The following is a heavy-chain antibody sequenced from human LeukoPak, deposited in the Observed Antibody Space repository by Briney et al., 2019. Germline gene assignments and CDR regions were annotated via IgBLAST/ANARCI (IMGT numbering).Heavy chain of an antibody. V-gene: IGHV3-30*18. CDR3: AKEIGEGGAVFDY. Sequence: AGRSLRLSCAASGFTFSSYGMHWVRQAPGKGLEWVAVISYDGSNKYYADSVKGRFTISRDNSKNTLYLQMNSLRAEDTAVYYCAKEIGEGGAVFDYWGQGTLVTVSS. CDR2: ISYDGSNK. D-gene: IGHD2-21*01. CDR1: GFTFSSYG. J-gene: IGHJ4*02.